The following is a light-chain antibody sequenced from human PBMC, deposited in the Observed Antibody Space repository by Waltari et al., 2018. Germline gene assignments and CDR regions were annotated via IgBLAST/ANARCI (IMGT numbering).Light chain of an antibody. Sequence: QSALTQPASVSGSPGQSITISCTGTSSDIGDYKLVSWYQQHPGKAPKLIIYDVSNRPSGVSKRFSRSKSGNRASLTISGLQAEDEADYYCSSYRSTTTPCIFGSGTKVTVL. CDR2: DVS. CDR1: SSDIGDYKL. CDR3: SSYRSTTTPCI. V-gene: IGLV2-14*03. J-gene: IGLJ1*01.